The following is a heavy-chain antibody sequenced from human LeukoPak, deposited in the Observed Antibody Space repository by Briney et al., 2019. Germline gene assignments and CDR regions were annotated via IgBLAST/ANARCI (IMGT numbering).Heavy chain of an antibody. V-gene: IGHV1-8*03. CDR3: AREGETYYYDSSGQNWFDP. CDR2: MNPNSGNT. CDR1: GYTFTSYD. D-gene: IGHD3-22*01. J-gene: IGHJ5*02. Sequence: ASVKVSCKASGYTFTSYDINWVRQATGQGLEWMGWMNPNSGNTGYAQKFQGRVTITRNTSISTAYMELSSLRSEDTAVYYCAREGETYYYDSSGQNWFDPWGQGTLVTVSS.